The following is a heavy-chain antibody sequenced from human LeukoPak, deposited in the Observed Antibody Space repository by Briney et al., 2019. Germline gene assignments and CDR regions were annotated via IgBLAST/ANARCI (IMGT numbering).Heavy chain of an antibody. CDR2: IYPGDSDT. V-gene: IGHV5-51*01. CDR3: ARHEVRSPLTYYYGMDV. D-gene: IGHD1-1*01. CDR1: GYSFTSYW. J-gene: IGHJ6*02. Sequence: GESLKISCKGSGYSFTSYWIGWVRQMPGKGLEWMGIIYPGDSDTRYSPSFQGQVTISADKSISTAYLQWSSLKASDTAMYYCARHEVRSPLTYYYGMDVWGQGTTVTVSS.